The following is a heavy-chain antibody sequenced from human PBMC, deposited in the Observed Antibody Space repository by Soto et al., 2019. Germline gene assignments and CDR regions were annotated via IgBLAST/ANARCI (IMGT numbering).Heavy chain of an antibody. CDR1: GGTFSSYA. Sequence: GASVKVSCKASGGTFSSYAISWVRQAPGQGLEWMGGIIPIFGTANYAQKFQGRVTITADESTSTAYMELSSLRSEDTAVYYCARPQRHIVVVTANGWRGKDAFDIWGQGTMVTVSS. CDR3: ARPQRHIVVVTANGWRGKDAFDI. CDR2: IIPIFGTA. V-gene: IGHV1-69*13. J-gene: IGHJ3*02. D-gene: IGHD2-21*02.